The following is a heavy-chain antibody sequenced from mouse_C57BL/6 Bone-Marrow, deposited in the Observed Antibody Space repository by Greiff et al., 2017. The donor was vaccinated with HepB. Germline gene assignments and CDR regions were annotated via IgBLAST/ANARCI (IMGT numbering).Heavy chain of an antibody. D-gene: IGHD1-1*01. CDR3: AREGYGSTYFDY. Sequence: VQLQQPGAELVMPGASVKLSCKASGYTFTSYWIHWVKQRPGQGLEWIGEIDPSDSYTNYNQKFKGKSTLTVDKSSSTAYMQLSSLTSEDSAVYYCAREGYGSTYFDYWGQGTTLTVSS. J-gene: IGHJ2*01. V-gene: IGHV1-69*01. CDR1: GYTFTSYW. CDR2: IDPSDSYT.